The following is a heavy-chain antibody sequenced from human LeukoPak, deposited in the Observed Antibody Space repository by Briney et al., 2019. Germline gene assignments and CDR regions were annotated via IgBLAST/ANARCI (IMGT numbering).Heavy chain of an antibody. CDR1: GYSFTSYW. V-gene: IGHV5-51*01. Sequence: KPGESLKISCKGSGYSFTSYWIGWVRQMPGKGLEWMGIIYPGDSDTRYSPSFQGQVTISADKSISTAYLQWSRLKPSDTAMYYCARPSVTYYDSSGYYYVIDYWGQGTLVTVSS. J-gene: IGHJ4*02. CDR2: IYPGDSDT. D-gene: IGHD3-22*01. CDR3: ARPSVTYYDSSGYYYVIDY.